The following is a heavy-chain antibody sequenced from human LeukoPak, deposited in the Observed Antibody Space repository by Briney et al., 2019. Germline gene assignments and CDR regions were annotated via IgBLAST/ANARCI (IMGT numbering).Heavy chain of an antibody. V-gene: IGHV3-21*01. J-gene: IGHJ4*02. CDR3: ARRAPNAQGQQLVQGGDY. D-gene: IGHD6-13*01. CDR1: EFTFSSYS. Sequence: PGGSLRLSCAASEFTFSSYSMNWVREAPGKGMEWVSSISSSSSYIYYADSVKGRFTISRDNAKNSLYLQMNSLRAEDTAVYYCARRAPNAQGQQLVQGGDYWGQGTLVTVSS. CDR2: ISSSSSYI.